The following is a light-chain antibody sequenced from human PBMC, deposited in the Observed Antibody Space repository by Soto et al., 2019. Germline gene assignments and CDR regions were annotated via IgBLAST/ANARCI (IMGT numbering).Light chain of an antibody. V-gene: IGKV3-20*01. CDR1: QSVSSTY. Sequence: EIVLTQSPGTLSLSPGERGTLSCRASQSVSSTYLAWYKQKPGQAPRLLIYGASNRATGIPDRFSGSGSGTAFTLTISRLEPEDFAVYYCQQYGSSPYTFGQGTKLEIK. CDR3: QQYGSSPYT. J-gene: IGKJ2*01. CDR2: GAS.